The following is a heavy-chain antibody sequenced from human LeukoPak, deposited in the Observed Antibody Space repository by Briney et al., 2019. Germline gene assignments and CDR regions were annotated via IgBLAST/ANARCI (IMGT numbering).Heavy chain of an antibody. CDR3: ARVAYYYGAGSYRYFDY. Sequence: ASVKVSCKASGYTFTSYDINWVRQATGQGLEWMGWISAYNGNTNYAQKLQGRVTMTTDTSTSTAYMELRSLRSDDTAVYYCARVAYYYGAGSYRYFDYWGQGTLVTVSS. V-gene: IGHV1-18*01. CDR1: GYTFTSYD. J-gene: IGHJ4*02. D-gene: IGHD3-10*01. CDR2: ISAYNGNT.